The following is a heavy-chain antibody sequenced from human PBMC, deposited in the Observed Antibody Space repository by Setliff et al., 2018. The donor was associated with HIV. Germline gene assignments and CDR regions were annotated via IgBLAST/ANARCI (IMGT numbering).Heavy chain of an antibody. CDR3: ARSRLLNPIYYYYMDV. CDR1: GFTFSSYW. D-gene: IGHD3-22*01. Sequence: SLRLSCAASGFTFSSYWMHWVRQAPGKGLVWVSRINSDGSSTSYADSVKGRFTISRDNAKNTLYLQMNSLRAEDTAVYYCARSRLLNPIYYYYMDVWGKGTTVTVS. J-gene: IGHJ6*03. V-gene: IGHV3-74*01. CDR2: INSDGSST.